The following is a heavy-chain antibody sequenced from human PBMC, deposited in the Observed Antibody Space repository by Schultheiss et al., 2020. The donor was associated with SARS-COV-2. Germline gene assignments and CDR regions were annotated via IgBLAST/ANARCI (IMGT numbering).Heavy chain of an antibody. CDR3: ARRDYDSSGYFDY. CDR1: GGSISSYY. J-gene: IGHJ4*02. D-gene: IGHD3-22*01. Sequence: TLSLTCTVSGGSISSYYWSWIRQPPGKGLEWIGYIYYSGSTNYNPSLKSRVTISVDTSKNQFSLKLSSVTAADTAVYYCARRDYDSSGYFDYWGQGTLVTVSS. CDR2: IYYSGST. V-gene: IGHV4-59*08.